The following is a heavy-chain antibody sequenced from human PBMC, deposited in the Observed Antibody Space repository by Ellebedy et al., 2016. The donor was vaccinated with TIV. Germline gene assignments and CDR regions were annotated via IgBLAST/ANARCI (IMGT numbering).Heavy chain of an antibody. Sequence: GESLKISCAASGFTFSSYWMTWVRQAPGKGLEWVANINQDGSQKYYVDSVKGRFTISRDNAKNSLYLQMTSLRVEDTGVYYCARDGSYGDYLSPTHALEIWGQGTMVIVSS. D-gene: IGHD4-17*01. CDR3: ARDGSYGDYLSPTHALEI. J-gene: IGHJ3*02. CDR1: GFTFSSYW. V-gene: IGHV3-7*01. CDR2: INQDGSQK.